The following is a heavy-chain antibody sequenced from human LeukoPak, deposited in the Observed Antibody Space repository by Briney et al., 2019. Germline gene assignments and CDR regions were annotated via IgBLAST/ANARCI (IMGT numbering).Heavy chain of an antibody. Sequence: GGSLRLSCAASGFTFSSYWMSWVRQAPGKGLEWVANIKQDGSEKYYVDSVKGRFTISRDNAKNSLYLQMNSLRAEDTAVYYCAKSLPYSSSRGADAFDIWGQGTMVTVSS. D-gene: IGHD6-6*01. J-gene: IGHJ3*02. CDR1: GFTFSSYW. V-gene: IGHV3-7*01. CDR2: IKQDGSEK. CDR3: AKSLPYSSSRGADAFDI.